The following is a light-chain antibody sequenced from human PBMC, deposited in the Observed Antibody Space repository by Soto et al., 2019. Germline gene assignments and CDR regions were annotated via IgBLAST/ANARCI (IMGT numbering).Light chain of an antibody. Sequence: EIVLTQSPGTLSLSPGERATLSCRASQSVSSSYLAWYQQKPGQAPRLLIYGASSRATGIPDRFSGSGSGKDFTLTISRLEPEDFAVYYCQQYGSSLTWTFGQGTKLDIK. V-gene: IGKV3-20*01. J-gene: IGKJ1*01. CDR3: QQYGSSLTWT. CDR1: QSVSSSY. CDR2: GAS.